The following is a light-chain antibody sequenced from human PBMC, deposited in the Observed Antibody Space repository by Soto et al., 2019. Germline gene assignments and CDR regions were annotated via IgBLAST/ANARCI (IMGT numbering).Light chain of an antibody. CDR3: QQYFYLWT. CDR2: WAS. CDR1: QSLFYNSNSKDY. J-gene: IGKJ1*01. V-gene: IGKV4-1*01. Sequence: DIVMTQSPDSLAVSLGERATINCKSSQSLFYNSNSKDYLAWYQQKPGQPPKLLIYWASTRESGVPDRFGGSGSGTDFTLTISSLQAEDVAVYFCQQYFYLWTFGQGTKVEIK.